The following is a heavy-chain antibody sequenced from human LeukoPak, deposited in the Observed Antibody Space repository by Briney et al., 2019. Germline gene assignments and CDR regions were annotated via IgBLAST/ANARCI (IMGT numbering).Heavy chain of an antibody. CDR3: ARLRGGGIFGVVIMLNYFDY. J-gene: IGHJ4*02. Sequence: SETLSLTCTVSGGSISSSSYYWGWIRQPPGKGLERIGSIYYSGSTYYNPSLKSRVTISVDTSKNQFSLKLSSVTAADTAVYYCARLRGGGIFGVVIMLNYFDYWGQGTLVTVSS. CDR1: GGSISSSSYY. D-gene: IGHD3-3*01. V-gene: IGHV4-39*01. CDR2: IYYSGST.